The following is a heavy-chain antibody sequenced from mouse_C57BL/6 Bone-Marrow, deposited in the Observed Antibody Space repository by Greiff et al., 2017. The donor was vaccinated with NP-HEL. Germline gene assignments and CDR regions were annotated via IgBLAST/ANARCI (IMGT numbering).Heavy chain of an antibody. CDR1: GYTFTSYW. V-gene: IGHV1-52*01. CDR3: ARDGGLRRYFDV. D-gene: IGHD2-4*01. J-gene: IGHJ1*03. Sequence: QVQLQQPGAELVRPGSSVKLSCKASGYTFTSYWMHWVKQRPIQGLEWIGNIDPSDSETHYNQKFKDKATLTVDKSSSTAYMQLSSLTSEDSAVYYCARDGGLRRYFDVWGTGTTVTVSS. CDR2: IDPSDSET.